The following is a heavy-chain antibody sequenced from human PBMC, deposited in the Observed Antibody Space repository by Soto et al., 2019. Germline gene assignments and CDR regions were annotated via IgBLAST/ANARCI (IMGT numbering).Heavy chain of an antibody. CDR2: IYPGDSDT. CDR1: GYSFTSYW. D-gene: IGHD3-22*01. CDR3: ARQMVSSGYQYYFDY. V-gene: IGHV5-51*01. J-gene: IGHJ4*02. Sequence: PGESLKISCKGSGYSFTSYWIGWVRQMPGKGLEWMGIIYPGDSDTRYSPSFQGQVTISADKSISTAYLQWSSLKASDTAMYYCARQMVSSGYQYYFDYWGQGTLVTVSS.